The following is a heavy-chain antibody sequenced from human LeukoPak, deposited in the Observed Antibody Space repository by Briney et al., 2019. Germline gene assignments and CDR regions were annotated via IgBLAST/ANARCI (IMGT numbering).Heavy chain of an antibody. J-gene: IGHJ3*02. Sequence: GGSLRLSCTASGLSFSDYSMNWVRQAPGKGLEWISYISSTGNPRHYAESVEGRFTISRDNVKNSLYLQMNSLRAEDMALYYCAKAKDDSSYYAFDIWGQGTMVTVSS. CDR2: ISSTGNPR. CDR1: GLSFSDYS. V-gene: IGHV3-48*01. CDR3: AKAKDDSSYYAFDI. D-gene: IGHD3-22*01.